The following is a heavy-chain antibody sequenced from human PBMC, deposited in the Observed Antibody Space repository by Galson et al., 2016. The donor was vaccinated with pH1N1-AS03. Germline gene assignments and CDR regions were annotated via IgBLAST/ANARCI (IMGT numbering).Heavy chain of an antibody. CDR1: GFSLSTGGVG. D-gene: IGHD2-15*01. J-gene: IGHJ4*02. CDR3: AHIPVVPLAANHSFDY. V-gene: IGHV2-5*02. CDR2: IYSDDDR. Sequence: PALVNPTQTLTLTCSFSGFSLSTGGVGVGWIRQPPGKALEWLALIYSDDDRRYSPSLKSRLTITKDTSKNQVVLTMTNMDPVDTATYYCAHIPVVPLAANHSFDYWGQGILVTVSS.